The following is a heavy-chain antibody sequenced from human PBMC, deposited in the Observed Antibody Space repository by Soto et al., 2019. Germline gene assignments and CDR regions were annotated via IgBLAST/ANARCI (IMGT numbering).Heavy chain of an antibody. CDR1: GYTFFDYG. CDR3: ARGRTVSSIGPLLV. D-gene: IGHD1-1*01. CDR2: VSPKSGNT. Sequence: QIQLVQSGAEVKKPGASVKVSCKASGYTFFDYGVSWVRQAPGQSLEWMGWVSPKSGNTDYARKVQGRVTMTTDIATSTAYMELRGLISDDTGVYYCARGRTVSSIGPLLVWGQGTLVSVSS. J-gene: IGHJ1*01. V-gene: IGHV1-18*01.